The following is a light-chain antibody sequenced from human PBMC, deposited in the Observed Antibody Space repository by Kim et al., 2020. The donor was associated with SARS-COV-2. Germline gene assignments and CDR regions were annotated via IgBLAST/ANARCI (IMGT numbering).Light chain of an antibody. CDR2: SAD. Sequence: SEYQEERAPLAGRASQGIRSKLCWNKKNPGQAPRVRIYSADVREAGIPDRFSASGSGTEFTLTIDSLQSDDLETYDCQKQNDWRAFGEGTRMEIK. J-gene: IGKJ5*01. CDR1: QGIRSK. V-gene: IGKV3-15*01. CDR3: QKQNDWRA.